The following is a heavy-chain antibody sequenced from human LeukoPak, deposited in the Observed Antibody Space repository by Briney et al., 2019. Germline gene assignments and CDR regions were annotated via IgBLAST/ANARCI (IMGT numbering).Heavy chain of an antibody. Sequence: GGSLRLSCAASGFTFSSYGMHWVRQAPGKGLEWVAFIRYDGSNKYYADSVKGRFTISRDNSKNTLYLQMNSPRAEDTAVYYCATLGCSGGSCSFDYWGQGTLVTVSS. CDR1: GFTFSSYG. V-gene: IGHV3-30*02. J-gene: IGHJ4*02. CDR3: ATLGCSGGSCSFDY. D-gene: IGHD2-15*01. CDR2: IRYDGSNK.